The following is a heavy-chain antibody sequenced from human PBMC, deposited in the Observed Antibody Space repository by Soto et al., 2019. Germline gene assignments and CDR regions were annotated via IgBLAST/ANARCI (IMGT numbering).Heavy chain of an antibody. Sequence: AETLSLTCTVSGGSISSDYWSWIRQPPGKGLEWIGYIYYSGSTNYNPSLKSRVTISVDKSKNQFSLKLSSVTAADTAVYYCARVSVAGTRFDYWGQGTLVTVSS. J-gene: IGHJ4*02. V-gene: IGHV4-59*12. CDR2: IYYSGST. CDR1: GGSISSDY. D-gene: IGHD6-19*01. CDR3: ARVSVAGTRFDY.